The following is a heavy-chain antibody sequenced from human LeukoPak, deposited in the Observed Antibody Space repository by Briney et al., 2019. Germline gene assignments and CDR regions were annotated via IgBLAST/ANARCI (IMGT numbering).Heavy chain of an antibody. CDR2: LYSGGTI. CDR3: ARGAISSWYED. D-gene: IGHD6-13*01. CDR1: GFTFTSYA. V-gene: IGHV3-66*01. Sequence: PGGSLRLSCAASGFTFTSYAMSWVRQAPGKGLEWVSVLYSGGTILYADSVKGRFTISRDISKNMLFLQMNSLRADDTAVYYCARGAISSWYEDWGQGTLVTVSS. J-gene: IGHJ4*02.